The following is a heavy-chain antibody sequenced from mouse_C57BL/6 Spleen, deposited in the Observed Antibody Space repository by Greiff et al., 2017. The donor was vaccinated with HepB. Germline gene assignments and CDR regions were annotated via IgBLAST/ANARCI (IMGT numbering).Heavy chain of an antibody. CDR3: THSPRYAMDY. CDR1: GFTFSDAW. CDR2: IRNKANNHAT. J-gene: IGHJ4*01. Sequence: DVKLQESGGGLVQPGGSMKLSCAASGFTFSDAWIDWVRQSPEKGLEWVAEIRNKANNHATYYAESVKGRFTISRDDSKSSVYLQMNSLRAEDTGIYYCTHSPRYAMDYWGQGTSVTVSS. D-gene: IGHD3-1*01. V-gene: IGHV6-6*01.